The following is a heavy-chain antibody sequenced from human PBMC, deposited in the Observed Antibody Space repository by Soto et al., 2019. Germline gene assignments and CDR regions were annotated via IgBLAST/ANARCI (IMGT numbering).Heavy chain of an antibody. V-gene: IGHV3-30*18. CDR3: AKDSGVRRFLEWLSSYYYGMDV. Sequence: HPGGSLRLSCAASGFTFSSYGMHWVRQAPGKGLEWVAVISYDGSNKYYADSVKGRFTISRDNSKNTLYLQMNSLRAEDTAVYYCAKDSGVRRFLEWLSSYYYGMDVWGQGTTVTVSS. CDR1: GFTFSSYG. CDR2: ISYDGSNK. D-gene: IGHD3-3*01. J-gene: IGHJ6*02.